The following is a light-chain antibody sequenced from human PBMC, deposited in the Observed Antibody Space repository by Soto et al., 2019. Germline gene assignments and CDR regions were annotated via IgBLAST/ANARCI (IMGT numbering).Light chain of an antibody. V-gene: IGKV3-20*01. CDR1: PSVSSSY. CDR3: HQYGSSPFT. J-gene: IGKJ3*01. CDR2: GAS. Sequence: ESVLTQSPGTLSMSPGERATLSCRASPSVSSSYSAWYQQKPGQAPRLLIYGASRRATGIPDRVSGSGSGTDFTLTISRLEPEELAVYDGHQYGSSPFTFGPGTKVDS.